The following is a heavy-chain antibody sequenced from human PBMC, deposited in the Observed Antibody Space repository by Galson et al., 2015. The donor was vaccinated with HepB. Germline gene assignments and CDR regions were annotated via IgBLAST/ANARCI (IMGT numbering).Heavy chain of an antibody. D-gene: IGHD3-16*01. CDR2: IGTTSRGI. Sequence: SLRLSCAASGFNFSAYSMNWVRQAPGEGLQWVSYIGTTSRGIYYPDSVKGRFTISRDNAKNSVTLQMNSLRVEDTAVYYCVRWGSFDSWGQGTLVIASS. V-gene: IGHV3-48*01. CDR3: VRWGSFDS. CDR1: GFNFSAYS. J-gene: IGHJ4*02.